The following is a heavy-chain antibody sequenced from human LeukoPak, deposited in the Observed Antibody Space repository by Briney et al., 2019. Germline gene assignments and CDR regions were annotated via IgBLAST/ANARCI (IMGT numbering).Heavy chain of an antibody. CDR1: GFTVSSNY. Sequence: GGSLRLSCAASGFTVSSNYMSWVRQAPGKGLEWVSVIYSGGSTYYADSVKGRFTISGDNSKNTLYLQMNSLRAEDTAVYYCARDDFWSGYYTGATSYYYMDVWGKGTTVTVSS. CDR2: IYSGGST. J-gene: IGHJ6*03. CDR3: ARDDFWSGYYTGATSYYYMDV. D-gene: IGHD3-3*01. V-gene: IGHV3-53*01.